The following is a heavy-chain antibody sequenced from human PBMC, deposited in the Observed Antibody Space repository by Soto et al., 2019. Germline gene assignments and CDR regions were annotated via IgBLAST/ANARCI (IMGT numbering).Heavy chain of an antibody. V-gene: IGHV3-23*01. CDR2: ITGTGGNT. CDR1: GFPLSTYG. CDR3: ARIRGYLYGLDV. Sequence: EVQLLESGGGLVQPGGSLRLSCAASGFPLSTYGMTWVRQAPGKGLEWVSAITGTGGNTYYVDSVKGRFTSSRDNSKNLPYLQVNSLRVEDTAVYYCARIRGYLYGLDVWGQGTTVTVSS. J-gene: IGHJ6*02.